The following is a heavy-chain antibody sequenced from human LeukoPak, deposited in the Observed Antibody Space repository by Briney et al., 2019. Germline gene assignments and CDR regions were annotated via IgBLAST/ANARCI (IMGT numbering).Heavy chain of an antibody. V-gene: IGHV3-15*01. CDR3: TTERTRITIFGVVISYYYMDV. CDR1: GFTFSNAW. D-gene: IGHD3-3*01. CDR2: IKSKTDGGTT. J-gene: IGHJ6*03. Sequence: PGGSLRLSCAASGFTFSNAWMSWVRQAPGKGLGWVGRIKSKTDGGTTDYAAPVKGRFTISRDDSKNTLYLQMNSLKTEDTAVYYCTTERTRITIFGVVISYYYMDVWGKGTTVTVSS.